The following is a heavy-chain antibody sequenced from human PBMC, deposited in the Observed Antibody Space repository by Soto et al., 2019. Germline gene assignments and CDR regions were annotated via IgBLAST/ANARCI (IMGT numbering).Heavy chain of an antibody. J-gene: IGHJ4*02. V-gene: IGHV3-33*01. CDR2: IWYDGSNK. CDR1: GFTFSSYG. D-gene: IGHD4-17*01. Sequence: QVQLVESGGGVVQPGRSLRLSCAASGFTFSSYGMHWVRQAPGKGLEWVAVIWYDGSNKYYADSVKGRFTISRDNSKNTLYLQMNSLRAEDTAVYYCAREPIAVTTPYFDYWGQGTLVTVSS. CDR3: AREPIAVTTPYFDY.